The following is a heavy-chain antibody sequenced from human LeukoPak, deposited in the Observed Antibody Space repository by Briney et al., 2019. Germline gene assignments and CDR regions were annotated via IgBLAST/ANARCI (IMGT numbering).Heavy chain of an antibody. D-gene: IGHD3/OR15-3a*01. Sequence: SETLSLTCTVSGYSISSGYYWGWIRQPPGKGLEWIGSIYHSGSTYYNPSLKSRVTISVDTSKNQFSLKLSSVTAADTAVYYCARTRDWGQWFDPWGQGTLVTVSS. CDR1: GYSISSGYY. CDR3: ARTRDWGQWFDP. CDR2: IYHSGST. J-gene: IGHJ5*02. V-gene: IGHV4-38-2*02.